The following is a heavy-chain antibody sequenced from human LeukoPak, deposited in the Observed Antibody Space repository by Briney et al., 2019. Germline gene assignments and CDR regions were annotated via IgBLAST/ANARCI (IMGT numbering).Heavy chain of an antibody. CDR1: GFGFSDSF. V-gene: IGHV3-11*01. D-gene: IGHD3-9*01. Sequence: GGSLRLSCAASGFGFSDSFMSWIRQVPGKGLEWVSYISTSGSTIYSGDSVKGRFTISRDNAKNSLSLQMNSLRAEDTAVYYCARLRYYDIYAFDYWGQGTLVTVSS. CDR2: ISTSGSTI. J-gene: IGHJ4*02. CDR3: ARLRYYDIYAFDY.